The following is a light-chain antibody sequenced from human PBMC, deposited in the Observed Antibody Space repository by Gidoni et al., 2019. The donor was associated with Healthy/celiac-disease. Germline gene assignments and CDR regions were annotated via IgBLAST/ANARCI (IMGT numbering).Light chain of an antibody. V-gene: IGLV3-1*01. J-gene: IGLJ1*01. CDR2: QDS. Sequence: SYELTQPPSVSVSPGQTASITCSGDKLGDKYACWYKQQPGQSPVLVIYQDSKRPSGIPERFSGSNSGNTATLTISGTQAMDEADYYCQAWDSSTEGVFGTGTKVTVL. CDR3: QAWDSSTEGV. CDR1: KLGDKY.